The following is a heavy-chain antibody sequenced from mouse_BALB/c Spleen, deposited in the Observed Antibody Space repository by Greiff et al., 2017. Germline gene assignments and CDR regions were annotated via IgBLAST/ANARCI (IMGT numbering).Heavy chain of an antibody. D-gene: IGHD2-4*01. CDR2: IYPGDGDT. CDR1: GYAFSSYW. J-gene: IGHJ4*01. CDR3: ARSLYDYDGDYYAMDY. V-gene: IGHV1-80*01. Sequence: QVQLQQSGAELVRPGSSVKISCKASGYAFSSYWMNWVKQRPGQGLEWIGQIYPGDGDTNYNGKFKGKATLTADKSSSTAYMQLSSLTSEDSAVYFCARSLYDYDGDYYAMDYWGQGTSVTVAS.